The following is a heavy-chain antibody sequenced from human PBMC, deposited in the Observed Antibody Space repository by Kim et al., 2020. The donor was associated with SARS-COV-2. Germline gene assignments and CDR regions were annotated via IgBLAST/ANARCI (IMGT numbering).Heavy chain of an antibody. Sequence: SETLSLTCGVNDGSFEGYYWTWIRQSPGKGLEWIGEITHRGSTNYNPAMKTRVTMSVDTAKKEFSLTLTSVTAADTAVYFCARGLYYNSRSLNPWRQGT. CDR1: DGSFEGYY. CDR3: ARGLYYNSRSLNP. V-gene: IGHV4-34*01. CDR2: ITHRGST. D-gene: IGHD3-10*01. J-gene: IGHJ1*01.